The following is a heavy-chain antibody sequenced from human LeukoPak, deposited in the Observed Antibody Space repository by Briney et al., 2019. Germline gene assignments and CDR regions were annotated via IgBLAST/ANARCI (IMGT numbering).Heavy chain of an antibody. Sequence: GGSLRLSCAASGFTFSSYSMNWVRQAPGKGLEWVSSISSSSSYIYYADSVKGRFTISRDNAKNSLYLQMNSLRAEDTAVYYCARDRWRDRGSVRAFDIWGQGTMVTVSS. CDR1: GFTFSSYS. CDR3: ARDRWRDRGSVRAFDI. J-gene: IGHJ3*02. V-gene: IGHV3-21*01. D-gene: IGHD1-14*01. CDR2: ISSSSSYI.